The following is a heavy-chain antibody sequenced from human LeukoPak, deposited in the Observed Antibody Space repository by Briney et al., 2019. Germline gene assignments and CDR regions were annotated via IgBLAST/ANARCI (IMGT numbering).Heavy chain of an antibody. CDR2: IIPILDIA. D-gene: IGHD3-22*01. CDR3: ARVPHYYDSSGL. J-gene: IGHJ4*02. Sequence: SVKVSCKASGYTFTSYDINWVRQAPGQGLEWMGRIIPILDIANYAQKFQGRVTITADKSTSTAYMELNSLRSEDTAVYYCARVPHYYDSSGLWGQGTLVTVSS. V-gene: IGHV1-69*04. CDR1: GYTFTSYD.